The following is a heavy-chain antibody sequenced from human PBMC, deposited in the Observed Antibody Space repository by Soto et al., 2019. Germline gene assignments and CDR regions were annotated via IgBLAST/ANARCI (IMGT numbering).Heavy chain of an antibody. Sequence: SVKVSCKASGGSLGNYGISWVRQAPGQGLEWMGGIIPVFGTANYAQKFQGRVTITADESTNIVYMDVTSLRSEDTAVYYCARGDATKIVVTTYYAMDVWGQGTKVTV. CDR2: IIPVFGTA. CDR3: ARGDATKIVVTTYYAMDV. J-gene: IGHJ6*02. CDR1: GGSLGNYG. V-gene: IGHV1-69*13. D-gene: IGHD4-17*01.